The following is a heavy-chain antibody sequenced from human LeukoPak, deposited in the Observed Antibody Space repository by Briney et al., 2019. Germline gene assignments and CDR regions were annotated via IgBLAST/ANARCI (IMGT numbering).Heavy chain of an antibody. J-gene: IGHJ4*02. CDR3: ARGIDTAMVTWEKDYYDSSGYHYFDY. Sequence: KISCKGSGYSFTSYAISWVRQAPGQGLEWVGGIIPIFGTANYAQKSQGRVTITADESTSTAYMELSSPRSEDTAVYYCARGIDTAMVTWEKDYYDSSGYHYFDYWGQGTLVTVSS. V-gene: IGHV1-69*01. D-gene: IGHD3-22*01. CDR2: IIPIFGTA. CDR1: GYSFTSYA.